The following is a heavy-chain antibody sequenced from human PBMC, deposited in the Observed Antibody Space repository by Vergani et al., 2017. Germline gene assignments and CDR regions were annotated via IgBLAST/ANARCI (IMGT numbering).Heavy chain of an antibody. D-gene: IGHD1-26*01. J-gene: IGHJ4*02. V-gene: IGHV4-39*07. CDR2: IYYSGST. CDR1: GGSISSSSYY. Sequence: QVQLQESGPGLVKPSETLSLTCTVSGGSISSSSYYWGWIRQPPGKGLEWIGSIYYSGSTYYNPSLKSRVTISVDTSKNQFSLKLSSVTAADTAVYYCARAQGWELLGDYLDYWGQGTLVTVSS. CDR3: ARAQGWELLGDYLDY.